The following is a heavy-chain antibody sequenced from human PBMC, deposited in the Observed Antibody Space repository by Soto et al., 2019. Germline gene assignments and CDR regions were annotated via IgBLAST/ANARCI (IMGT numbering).Heavy chain of an antibody. J-gene: IGHJ4*02. CDR3: ARMRPAYCDSTCYSEGVCIDH. D-gene: IGHD2-15*01. V-gene: IGHV4-59*01. CDR1: GGSISSYY. Sequence: QVHLQESGPGLVKPSETLSLTCTVSGGSISSYYWNWIRPPPREGLEAIGYGHPNGFTSSDPSLKSRVNISVAPSKTQFYRNLKSVTAEDTAVDCCARMRPAYCDSTCYSEGVCIDHWGQGTLVTVSS. CDR2: GHPNGFT.